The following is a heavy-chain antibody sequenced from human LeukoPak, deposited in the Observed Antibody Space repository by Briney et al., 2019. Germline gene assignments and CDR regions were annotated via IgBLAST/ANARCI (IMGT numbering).Heavy chain of an antibody. J-gene: IGHJ6*03. D-gene: IGHD2-15*01. CDR1: GFTFSNYW. CDR3: ATEDEDYYYYMDV. Sequence: GGSLRLSCAASGFTFSNYWMHWVRQAPGKGLVWVSRINSDGINTSYADSVKGRFTISRDNAKNTLNLQMNSLRAEDTAVYYCATEDEDYYYYMDVWGKGTTVTVSS. V-gene: IGHV3-74*01. CDR2: INSDGINT.